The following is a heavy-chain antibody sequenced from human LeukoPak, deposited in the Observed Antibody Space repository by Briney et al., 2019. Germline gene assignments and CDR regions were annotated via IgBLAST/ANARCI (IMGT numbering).Heavy chain of an antibody. Sequence: GGSLRLSCAAAGFTFSHYGMSWVRQAPGKGLEWVSSISGSSSYLFFADSVKGRFTISRDNTKNSLYLQMNSLRVDDTAVYYCARDAVTGYSSGWYKPFPFDYWGQGSLVTVSS. D-gene: IGHD6-19*01. CDR1: GFTFSHYG. CDR2: ISGSSSYL. CDR3: ARDAVTGYSSGWYKPFPFDY. J-gene: IGHJ4*02. V-gene: IGHV3-21*01.